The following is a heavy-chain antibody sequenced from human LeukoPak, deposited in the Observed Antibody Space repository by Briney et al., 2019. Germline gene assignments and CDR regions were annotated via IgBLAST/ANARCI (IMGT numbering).Heavy chain of an antibody. J-gene: IGHJ5*02. CDR2: ISGYNGKT. Sequence: WASAKVSSKPSNYTFTKFGISWVPQAPGHGLEWMGWISGYNGKTNYAQKFHARVTMTTDTSTSTAYMELRSLRSDDTAVYYCARDAREVLLWFGEFFPWGQGTLVTVSS. D-gene: IGHD3-10*01. CDR1: NYTFTKFG. CDR3: ARDAREVLLWFGEFFP. V-gene: IGHV1-18*01.